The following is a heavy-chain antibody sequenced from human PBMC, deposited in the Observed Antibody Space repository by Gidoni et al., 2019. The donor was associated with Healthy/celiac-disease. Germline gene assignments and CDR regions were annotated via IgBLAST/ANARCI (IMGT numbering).Heavy chain of an antibody. V-gene: IGHV4-38-2*02. Sequence: CTVSGYSISSGYYWGWIRQPPGKGLEWIGSIYHSGSTYYNPSLKSRVTISVDTSKNQFSLKLSSVTAADTAVYYCARDTGYCSSTSCYTGGDWFDPWGQGTLVTVSS. J-gene: IGHJ5*02. CDR3: ARDTGYCSSTSCYTGGDWFDP. D-gene: IGHD2-2*02. CDR2: IYHSGST. CDR1: GYSISSGYY.